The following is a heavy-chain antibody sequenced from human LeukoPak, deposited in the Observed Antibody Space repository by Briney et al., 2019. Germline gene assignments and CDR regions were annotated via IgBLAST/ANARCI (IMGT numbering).Heavy chain of an antibody. Sequence: ASVKVSCKASGGTFSSYTISWVRQAPGHGLEWMGRIIPILGIANYAQKFQGRVTITTDESTSTAYMELSSLRSEDTAVYYCARPHYYDSSGYYGLDYWGQGTLVTVSS. CDR3: ARPHYYDSSGYYGLDY. J-gene: IGHJ4*02. V-gene: IGHV1-69*02. CDR2: IIPILGIA. D-gene: IGHD3-22*01. CDR1: GGTFSSYT.